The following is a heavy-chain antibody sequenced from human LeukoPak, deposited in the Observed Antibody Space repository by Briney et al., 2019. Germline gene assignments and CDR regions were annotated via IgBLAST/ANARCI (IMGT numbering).Heavy chain of an antibody. V-gene: IGHV4-34*01. J-gene: IGHJ4*02. CDR1: GGSFSGYY. D-gene: IGHD4-17*01. CDR2: INHNGST. Sequence: SETLSLTCAVYGGSFSGYYWSWIRQPPGKGLEWIGEINHNGSTNYNPSLKSRVTISVDTSKNQFSLKLSSVTAADTAVYYCATNPVTTVTVFDCWGQGTLVTVSS. CDR3: ATNPVTTVTVFDC.